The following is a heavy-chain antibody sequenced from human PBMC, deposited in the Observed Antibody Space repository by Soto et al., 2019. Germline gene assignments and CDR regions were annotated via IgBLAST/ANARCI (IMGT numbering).Heavy chain of an antibody. D-gene: IGHD4-17*01. CDR2: ISGSGGST. J-gene: IGHJ6*03. Sequence: PGGSLRLSCAASGFTFSSYAMSWVRQAPGKGLEWVSAISGSGGSTYYADSVKGRFTISRDNSKNTLYLQMNSLRAEDTAVYYCAKEGDYGDYYYYYYYMDVWGKGTTVTVSS. CDR1: GFTFSSYA. CDR3: AKEGDYGDYYYYYYYMDV. V-gene: IGHV3-23*01.